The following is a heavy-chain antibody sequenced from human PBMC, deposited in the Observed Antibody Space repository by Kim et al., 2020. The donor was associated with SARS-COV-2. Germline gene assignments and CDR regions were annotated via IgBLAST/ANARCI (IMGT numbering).Heavy chain of an antibody. J-gene: IGHJ6*01. CDR1: GFTFSSYS. CDR2: ISSSSSYI. D-gene: IGHD6-13*01. CDR3: VSPAAGNYVPSPLSDYY. Sequence: GGSLRLSCAASGFTFSSYSMNWVRQAPGKGLEWVSFISSSSSYIYYADSVKGRFTISRDNAKNSLYLHMNSLSAEDTAVYYCVSPAAGNYVPSPLSDYY. V-gene: IGHV3-21*01.